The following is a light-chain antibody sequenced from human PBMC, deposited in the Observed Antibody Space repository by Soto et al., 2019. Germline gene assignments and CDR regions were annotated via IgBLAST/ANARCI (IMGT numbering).Light chain of an antibody. J-gene: IGKJ1*01. CDR1: QSISNY. V-gene: IGKV1-39*01. Sequence: DTQMNQSPSSLSASVGDRVTITCRASQSISNYLNWYQQKPGKAPKLLIYTASSLQSGVPSRFSGSGSGTDFTLTISSLQPEDFATYSCQQSYTTPWTFGQGTKVDI. CDR3: QQSYTTPWT. CDR2: TAS.